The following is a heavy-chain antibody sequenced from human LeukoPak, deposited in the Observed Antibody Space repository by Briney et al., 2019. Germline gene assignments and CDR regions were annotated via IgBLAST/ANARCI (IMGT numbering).Heavy chain of an antibody. D-gene: IGHD3-16*01. CDR1: GFTFGDHA. Sequence: GRSLRLSXTASGFTFGDHAMSWVRQAPGKGLEWVAFIRDDGSNKYYVDSVKGRFTISRDNAKNSLFLQMNGLRVEDKAVYYCARGDAFSGDHWGQGTLVTVSS. V-gene: IGHV3-30*02. CDR3: ARGDAFSGDH. CDR2: IRDDGSNK. J-gene: IGHJ4*02.